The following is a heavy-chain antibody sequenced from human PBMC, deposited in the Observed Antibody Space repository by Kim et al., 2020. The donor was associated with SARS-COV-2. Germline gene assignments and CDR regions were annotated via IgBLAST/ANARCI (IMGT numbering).Heavy chain of an antibody. Sequence: SQTLSLTCAISGDSVSSNSAAWNWIRQSPSRGLEWLGRTYYRSKWYNDYAVSVKSRITINPDTTKNQFSLQPNSVTPEDTAVYYCARGGSSGGYDRDAFDIWGQGTMVTVSS. CDR3: ARGGSSGGYDRDAFDI. CDR2: TYYRSKWYN. V-gene: IGHV6-1*01. CDR1: GDSVSSNSAA. D-gene: IGHD5-12*01. J-gene: IGHJ3*02.